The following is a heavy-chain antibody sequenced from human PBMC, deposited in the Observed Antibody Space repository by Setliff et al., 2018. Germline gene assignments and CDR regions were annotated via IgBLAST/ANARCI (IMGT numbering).Heavy chain of an antibody. Sequence: GGSLRLSCAASGFTFSSYWMSWVRQAPGKGLEWVAIIKQDGSEKYYVASVKGRFTISRDNAKNSLYLQMNSLRAEDTAVYYCARDGERITIFGVVIGSPIFDYWGQGTLVTVSS. D-gene: IGHD3-3*01. CDR2: IKQDGSEK. CDR1: GFTFSSYW. J-gene: IGHJ4*02. CDR3: ARDGERITIFGVVIGSPIFDY. V-gene: IGHV3-7*01.